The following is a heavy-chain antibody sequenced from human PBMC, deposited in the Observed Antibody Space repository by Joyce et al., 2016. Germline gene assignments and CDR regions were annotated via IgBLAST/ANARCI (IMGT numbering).Heavy chain of an antibody. D-gene: IGHD1-26*01. CDR2: IKYDGSER. CDR1: GFTFKKFW. J-gene: IGHJ4*02. Sequence: EVQLVESGGGLVQPGGSQRLSCAAYGFTFKKFWMQWVRQAPGKGLEWVANIKYDGSERYYVDAVKGRFTISRDNARNSLYLQMNTLRAEDTAVYYCSRGGPDYWGQGTPVTVSS. V-gene: IGHV3-7*03. CDR3: SRGGPDY.